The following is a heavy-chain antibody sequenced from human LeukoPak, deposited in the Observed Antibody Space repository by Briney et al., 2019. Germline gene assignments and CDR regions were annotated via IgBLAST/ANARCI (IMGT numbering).Heavy chain of an antibody. D-gene: IGHD2-15*01. Sequence: PGGSLRLSSAASGFTFDDYAMHWVRQAPGKGLEWVSLISWDGGSTYYADSVKGRFTISRDNSKNSLYLQMNSLRAEDTALYYCAKSHCSGGSCYYYYMDVWGKGTTVTVSS. J-gene: IGHJ6*03. V-gene: IGHV3-43D*04. CDR3: AKSHCSGGSCYYYYMDV. CDR2: ISWDGGST. CDR1: GFTFDDYA.